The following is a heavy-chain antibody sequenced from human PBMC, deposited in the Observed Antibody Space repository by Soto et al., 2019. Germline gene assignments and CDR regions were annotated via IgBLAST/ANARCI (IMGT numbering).Heavy chain of an antibody. CDR2: ISGSGGST. Sequence: GGSLRLSCAASGFTFSSYAMSWVRQAPGKGPEWVSAISGSGGSTYYADSVKGRFTISRDNSKNTLYLQMNSLRAEDTAVYYCAKDLDYDYVWGSYRYSYYYYYGMDVWGQGTTVTVSS. CDR3: AKDLDYDYVWGSYRYSYYYYYGMDV. CDR1: GFTFSSYA. J-gene: IGHJ6*02. D-gene: IGHD3-16*02. V-gene: IGHV3-23*01.